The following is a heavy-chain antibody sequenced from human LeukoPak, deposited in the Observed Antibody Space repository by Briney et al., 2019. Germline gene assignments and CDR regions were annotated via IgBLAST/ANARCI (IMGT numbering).Heavy chain of an antibody. J-gene: IGHJ3*02. CDR2: IYSSGST. D-gene: IGHD3-10*01. Sequence: PSETLSLTCSVSGVSISSGSNYWGWIRQPPGKTLEWIGSIYSSGSTHYNPSLKSRVIILIDTAKNHFSLNLSPVTAADTAVYYCARSDGYGLVGIWGQGTMVTVSS. V-gene: IGHV4-39*07. CDR1: GVSISSGSNY. CDR3: ARSDGYGLVGI.